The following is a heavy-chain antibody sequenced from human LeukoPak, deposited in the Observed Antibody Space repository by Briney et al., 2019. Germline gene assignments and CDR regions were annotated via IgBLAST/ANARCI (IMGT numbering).Heavy chain of an antibody. V-gene: IGHV1-69*06. D-gene: IGHD2-2*01. CDR2: IIPIFGTA. J-gene: IGHJ4*02. CDR1: GGTFSSYA. Sequence: SVTVSCKASGGTFSSYAISWVGQAPGQGLEWMGGIIPIFGTANYAQKFQGRVTITADKSTSTAYMELSSLRSEDTAVYYCARAKLGYCSSTSCYQGAYFDYWGQGTLVTVSS. CDR3: ARAKLGYCSSTSCYQGAYFDY.